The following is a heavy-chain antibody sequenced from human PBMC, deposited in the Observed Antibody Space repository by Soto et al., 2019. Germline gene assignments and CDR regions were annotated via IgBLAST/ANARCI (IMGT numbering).Heavy chain of an antibody. Sequence: QVQLVQSGAEVKKPGASVKVYCKASGYTFTSYAMHWVRQAPGQRLEWMGWINAGNGNTKYSQKFQGRVTITRDTSASTAYMELSSLRSEDTAVYYCARVIGGWSYFDYWGQGTLVTVSS. V-gene: IGHV1-3*01. CDR1: GYTFTSYA. D-gene: IGHD3-16*02. J-gene: IGHJ4*02. CDR3: ARVIGGWSYFDY. CDR2: INAGNGNT.